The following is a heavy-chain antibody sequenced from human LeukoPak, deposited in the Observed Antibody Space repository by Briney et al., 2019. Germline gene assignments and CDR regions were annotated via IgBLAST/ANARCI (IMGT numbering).Heavy chain of an antibody. CDR3: ARDYDTPTKRLPGDY. J-gene: IGHJ4*02. Sequence: GASVKVSCKVSEYTLTELSMHWVRQAPGKGLEWMGGFDPEDGETIYAQKFQGRVTMTEDTSTDTAYMELSSLRSDDTAVYYCARDYDTPTKRLPGDYWGQGTLVTVSS. CDR2: FDPEDGET. D-gene: IGHD3-22*01. V-gene: IGHV1-24*01. CDR1: EYTLTELS.